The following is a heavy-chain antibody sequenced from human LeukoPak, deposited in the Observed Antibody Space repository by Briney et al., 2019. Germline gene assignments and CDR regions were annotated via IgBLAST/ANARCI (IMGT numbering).Heavy chain of an antibody. CDR1: GGSFSGYY. Sequence: SETLSLTCAVYGGSFSGYYWSWIRQPPGKGLEWIGEINHSGSTNYNPSLKSRVTISVDTSKNQFSLKLSSVTAADTGVYYCARVGDYDSSGMLDYWGQGTLVTVSS. CDR2: INHSGST. V-gene: IGHV4-34*01. CDR3: ARVGDYDSSGMLDY. J-gene: IGHJ4*02. D-gene: IGHD3-22*01.